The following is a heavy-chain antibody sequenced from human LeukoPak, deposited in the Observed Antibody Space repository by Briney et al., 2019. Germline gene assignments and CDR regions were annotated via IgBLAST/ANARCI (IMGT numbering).Heavy chain of an antibody. J-gene: IGHJ4*02. CDR2: IKQDGSEK. D-gene: IGHD6-13*01. Sequence: GGSLRLSCAASGFTFSSYSMNWVRQAPGKGLEWVANIKQDGSEKYYVDSVKGRFTISRDNAKNSLYLQMNSLRAEDTAVYYCARECSSSWYYFDYWGQGTLVTVSS. V-gene: IGHV3-7*03. CDR3: ARECSSSWYYFDY. CDR1: GFTFSSYS.